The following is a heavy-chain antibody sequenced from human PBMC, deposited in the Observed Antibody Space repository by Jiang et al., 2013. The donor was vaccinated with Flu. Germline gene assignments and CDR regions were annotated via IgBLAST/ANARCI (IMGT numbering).Heavy chain of an antibody. D-gene: IGHD1-26*01. CDR1: GFTFSSYW. V-gene: IGHV3-74*01. Sequence: VQLVESGGGLVQPGGSLRLSCAASGFTFSSYWMHWVRQVPGKGLVWVSRISSDGSSTDYADAVKGRFTISRDNAKNTLDLQMNSLTAEDMAVYYCILNWYGGWYFDLWGRGTLVTVSS. CDR2: ISSDGSST. CDR3: ILNWYGGWYFDL. J-gene: IGHJ2*01.